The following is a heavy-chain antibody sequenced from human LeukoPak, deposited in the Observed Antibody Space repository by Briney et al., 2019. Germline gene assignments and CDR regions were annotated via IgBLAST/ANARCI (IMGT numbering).Heavy chain of an antibody. J-gene: IGHJ6*03. Sequence: PSETLSLTCAVYGGSFRGYYWSWIRQPPGKGLEWIGEINHSGSTNYNPSLKSRVTISVDTSKNQFSLKLSSVTVADTAVYYWARGLYCSSTSCLAYYYYMDVWGKGTTVTVSS. D-gene: IGHD2-2*01. CDR3: ARGLYCSSTSCLAYYYYMDV. CDR1: GGSFRGYY. V-gene: IGHV4-34*01. CDR2: INHSGST.